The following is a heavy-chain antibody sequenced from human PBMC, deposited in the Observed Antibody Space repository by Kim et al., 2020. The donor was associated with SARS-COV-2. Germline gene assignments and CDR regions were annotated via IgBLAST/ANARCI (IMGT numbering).Heavy chain of an antibody. V-gene: IGHV3-48*02. J-gene: IGHJ4*02. CDR1: GFTFSSYS. D-gene: IGHD3-22*01. CDR2: ISSSSSTI. CDR3: ARDLVDYYDSSGYKKQWVY. Sequence: GGSLRLSCAASGFTFSSYSMNWVRQAPGKGLEWVSYISSSSSTIYYADSVKGRFTISRDNAKNSLYLQMNSLSDEDTAVYYCARDLVDYYDSSGYKKQWVYWGQGTLVTVSS.